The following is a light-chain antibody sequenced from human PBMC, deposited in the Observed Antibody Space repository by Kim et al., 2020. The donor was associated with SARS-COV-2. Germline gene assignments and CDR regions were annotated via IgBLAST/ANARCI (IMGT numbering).Light chain of an antibody. V-gene: IGKV1-5*01. CDR2: DAS. CDR1: QSISSW. Sequence: DIQMTQSPSTLSASVGDRVTITCRASQSISSWLAWYQQKPGKAPKLLIYDASSLESGVPSRFSGSGSGTEFTLTISSLQTDDFATCYCQSGLTFGGGTKVDMK. CDR3: QSGLT. J-gene: IGKJ4*01.